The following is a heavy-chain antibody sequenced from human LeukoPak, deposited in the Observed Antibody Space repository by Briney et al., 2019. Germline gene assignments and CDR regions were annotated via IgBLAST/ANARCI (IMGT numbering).Heavy chain of an antibody. Sequence: GGSLRLSCAASGFTFSSYAMHWVRQAPGKGLEWVAVISYDGSNKYYADSVKGRFTISRDNSKNTLYLQMNSLRAEDTAVYYCASGSRGWPFDYWGQGTLVTVSS. CDR1: GFTFSSYA. V-gene: IGHV3-30-3*01. D-gene: IGHD6-19*01. J-gene: IGHJ4*02. CDR3: ASGSRGWPFDY. CDR2: ISYDGSNK.